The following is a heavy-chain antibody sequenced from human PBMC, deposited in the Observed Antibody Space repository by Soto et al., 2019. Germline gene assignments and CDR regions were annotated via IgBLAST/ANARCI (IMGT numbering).Heavy chain of an antibody. CDR2: IYPGDSDT. J-gene: IGHJ3*02. CDR3: ASSYDCSFTSCWRRDAFDI. Sequence: GESLKISCKGSGYSFTSYWIGWVRQMPGKGLEWMGIIYPGDSDTRYSPSFQGQVTISADKSISTAYLQWSSLKASDTAMYYCASSYDCSFTSCWRRDAFDIRGPGTMVTV. D-gene: IGHD2-2*01. CDR1: GYSFTSYW. V-gene: IGHV5-51*01.